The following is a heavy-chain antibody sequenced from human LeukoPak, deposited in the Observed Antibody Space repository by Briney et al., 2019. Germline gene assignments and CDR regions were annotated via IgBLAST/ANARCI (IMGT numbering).Heavy chain of an antibody. D-gene: IGHD6-19*01. CDR2: IRNKAKSYST. V-gene: IGHV3-72*01. CDR3: TRDGYSSGWYFKN. J-gene: IGHJ4*02. Sequence: GGSLRLSCAVSGFTFSDYYMDWVRQAPGKGLEWFGRIRNKAKSYSTEYAASVQGRFTISREDSKNSLYLQMNSLKTEDTAVYYCTRDGYSSGWYFKNWGQGTLVTVSS. CDR1: GFTFSDYY.